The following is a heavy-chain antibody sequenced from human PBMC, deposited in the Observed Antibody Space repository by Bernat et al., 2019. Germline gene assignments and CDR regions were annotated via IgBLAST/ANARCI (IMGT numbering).Heavy chain of an antibody. CDR3: AITEGLY. CDR2: IYSDDNT. CDR1: GFTVSSDY. Sequence: VQLVESGGGLVQPGGSLRLSCAASGFTVSSDYMSWVRQAPGKGLEWVSVIYSDDNTYYADSVKGRFTISRDNSKNTLYLQMNSLRVEDTAVYYCAITEGLYWGQGALVTVSS. V-gene: IGHV3-53*01. J-gene: IGHJ4*02.